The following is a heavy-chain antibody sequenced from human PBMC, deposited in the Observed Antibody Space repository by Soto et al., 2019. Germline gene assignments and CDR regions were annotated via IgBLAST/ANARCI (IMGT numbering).Heavy chain of an antibody. V-gene: IGHV3-48*02. J-gene: IGHJ4*02. CDR2: INGASTTT. Sequence: GGSLRLSCAASGFTFSSYAMHWVRQAPGKGLEWISYINGASTTTFYADSVKGRFTVSRDNAKNSVYLQMSSLRHEDTAFYYSARDLSHWGQGMLVTVSS. CDR1: GFTFSSYA. CDR3: ARDLSH.